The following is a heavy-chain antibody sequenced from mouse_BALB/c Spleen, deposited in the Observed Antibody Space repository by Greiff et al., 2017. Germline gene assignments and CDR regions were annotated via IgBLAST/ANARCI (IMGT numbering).Heavy chain of an antibody. CDR2: IFPGDGST. CDR1: GYTFTSYD. Sequence: QVQLQQSGAELVKPGASVKLSCKASGYTFTSYDINWVRQRPEQGLVWIGWIFPGDGSTKYNEKFKGKATLTTDKSSSTAYMQLSRLTSEDSAVYFCARSAYYAMDDWGEGNSGTVAA. J-gene: IGHJ4*01. CDR3: ARSAYYAMDD. V-gene: IGHV1S56*01.